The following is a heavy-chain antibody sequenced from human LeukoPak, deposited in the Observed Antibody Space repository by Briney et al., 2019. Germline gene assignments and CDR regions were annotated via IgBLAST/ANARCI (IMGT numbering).Heavy chain of an antibody. D-gene: IGHD3-3*01. V-gene: IGHV4-59*01. Sequence: SETLSLTCIVSGGSISNYYWSWIRQPPGKGLEYIGYIYYSGSTSYNPSLKSRVTISVDMSKNQFSLKLSSVTAADTAVYYCARALRDFGVDYYMDVWGKGTTVTVSS. CDR3: ARALRDFGVDYYMDV. CDR1: GGSISNYY. CDR2: IYYSGST. J-gene: IGHJ6*03.